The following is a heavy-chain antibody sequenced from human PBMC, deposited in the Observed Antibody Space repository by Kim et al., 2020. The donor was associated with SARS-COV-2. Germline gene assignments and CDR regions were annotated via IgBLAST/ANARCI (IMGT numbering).Heavy chain of an antibody. V-gene: IGHV3-23*01. CDR3: AKPLAGAYYYYGMDV. Sequence: DPVKGRFTISRDNSKNTLYLQMNSLRAEDTAVYYCAKPLAGAYYYYGMDVWGQGTTVTVSS. D-gene: IGHD6-19*01. J-gene: IGHJ6*02.